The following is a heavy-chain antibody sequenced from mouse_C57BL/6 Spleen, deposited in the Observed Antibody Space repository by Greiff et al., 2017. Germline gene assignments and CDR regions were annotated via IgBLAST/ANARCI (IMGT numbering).Heavy chain of an antibody. CDR3: ARSGTGDYAMDD. J-gene: IGHJ4*01. CDR2: IYPGDGDS. V-gene: IGHV1-80*01. D-gene: IGHD3-1*01. Sequence: VQLQQSGAELVKPGASVKISCKASGYAFSSYWMNWVKQRPGKGLEWIGQIYPGDGDSNYNGKFKGKATLTADKSSSTAYMQLSSLTAEDSAVYFCARSGTGDYAMDDGGQGTSVTVSS. CDR1: GYAFSSYW.